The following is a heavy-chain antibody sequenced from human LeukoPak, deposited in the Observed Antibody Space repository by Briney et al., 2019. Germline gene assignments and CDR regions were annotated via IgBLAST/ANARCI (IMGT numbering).Heavy chain of an antibody. V-gene: IGHV1-46*01. CDR2: IYPGGGWT. Sequence: ASVKVSCKAAGVSFSNYYIHWVRQAPGQGLEWVGLIYPGGGWTNYAQKFQGRVTMTTDTSTSTVYMELSSLRSEDTAVYYCARDMPHNCFDPWGQGTLVTVSP. CDR3: ARDMPHNCFDP. CDR1: GVSFSNYY. D-gene: IGHD2-2*01. J-gene: IGHJ5*02.